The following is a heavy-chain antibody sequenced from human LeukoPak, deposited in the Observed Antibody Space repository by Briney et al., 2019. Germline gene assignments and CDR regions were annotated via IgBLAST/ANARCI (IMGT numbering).Heavy chain of an antibody. V-gene: IGHV4-38-2*02. CDR2: IYRSGST. CDR1: GYSINSGYY. D-gene: IGHD2-2*01. CDR3: ARGDCSSTICYSPMDV. Sequence: SETLSLTCTVSGYSINSGYYWVWIRQPPGKGLEWIGSIYRSGSTNYNPSLKSRVTISIDTSKNQFSLEVRSVTAADTAVYYCARGDCSSTICYSPMDVWGKGTTVTVSS. J-gene: IGHJ6*03.